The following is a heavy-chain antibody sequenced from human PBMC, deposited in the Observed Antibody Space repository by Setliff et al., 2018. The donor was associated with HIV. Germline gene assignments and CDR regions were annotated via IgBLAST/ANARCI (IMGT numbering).Heavy chain of an antibody. J-gene: IGHJ3*02. V-gene: IGHV5-51*01. CDR3: AKKGGDQWLFGGYAFDI. CDR1: GYSFSSYW. Sequence: LKISCKASGYSFSSYWIGWVRQMPGRGLEWMGIIFPGDSDIKYNSSFQGQVTISVDKSITTAYLQWSSLKASDTAIYYCAKKGGDQWLFGGYAFDIWGQGTMVTVSS. CDR2: IFPGDSDI. D-gene: IGHD3-22*01.